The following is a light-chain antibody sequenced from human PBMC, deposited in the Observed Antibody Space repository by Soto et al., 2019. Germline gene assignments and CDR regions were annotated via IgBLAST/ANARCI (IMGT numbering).Light chain of an antibody. CDR2: DAS. CDR3: QQRSDWPST. CDR1: QSVSSY. Sequence: EIVLTQSPATLSLSPGERATLSCRARQSVSSYLVWYQQKPGQVPRLLIYDASNRATGIPARFGGSGSGTDFTLTISSLEPEDSAVYYCQQRSDWPSTFGGGTKVEIK. V-gene: IGKV3-11*01. J-gene: IGKJ4*01.